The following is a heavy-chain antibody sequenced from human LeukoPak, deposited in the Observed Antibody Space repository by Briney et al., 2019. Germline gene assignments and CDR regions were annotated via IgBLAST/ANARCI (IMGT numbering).Heavy chain of an antibody. J-gene: IGHJ4*02. V-gene: IGHV3-30*18. CDR2: ISYDGSNK. D-gene: IGHD5-12*01. Sequence: GRSLGLSCAASGFTFSSFGIHWVRQAPGKGLEWVAFISYDGSNKYYPDSVKGRFTISRDNSKNTLYLQMNSLRAEDTAVYYCAKDCGYASYFDYWGQGTLVTVSS. CDR3: AKDCGYASYFDY. CDR1: GFTFSSFG.